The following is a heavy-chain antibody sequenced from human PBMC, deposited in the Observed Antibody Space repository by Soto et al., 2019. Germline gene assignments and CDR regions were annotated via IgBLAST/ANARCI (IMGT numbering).Heavy chain of an antibody. V-gene: IGHV4-38-2*01. J-gene: IGHJ5*02. D-gene: IGHD3-22*01. CDR1: GYSISSGYY. CDR2: IYHGVST. CDR3: ERVGPWVPYYYDSSPYTFENWFDP. Sequence: SETLSLTCAVSGYSISSGYYWGWLRQPPGKGLEWVGSIYHGVSTYYNPSLNSRVTLSIDMTNNHVSLILNSVTAADTAVYYCERVGPWVPYYYDSSPYTFENWFDPWGQGPMLTV.